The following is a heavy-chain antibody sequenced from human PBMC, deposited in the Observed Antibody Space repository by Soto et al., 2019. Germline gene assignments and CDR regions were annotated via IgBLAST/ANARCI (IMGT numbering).Heavy chain of an antibody. V-gene: IGHV4-59*08. CDR2: FRSGGGT. Sequence: QVQLQESGPGLVKPSETLSLTCTVSGDSISSYNLAWIRQPPGKGREWIGYFRSGGGTSYYPSLKSRGAISADTSMKQFSLRLSSVTAADTAVYYCVRQGIGVLHGLVDVWGQGTTVTVSS. CDR3: VRQGIGVLHGLVDV. D-gene: IGHD3-10*01. J-gene: IGHJ6*02. CDR1: GDSISSYN.